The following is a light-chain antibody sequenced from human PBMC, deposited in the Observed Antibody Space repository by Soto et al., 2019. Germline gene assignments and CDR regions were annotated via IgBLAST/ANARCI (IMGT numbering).Light chain of an antibody. CDR1: QSISTW. CDR3: QQLNNYPRT. Sequence: IQMTQSPATLSASVGDRVTITCRASQSISTWLAWYQQKPGKAPKLLIYDASILESGVPSRFSGSGSGTEFTLTISSLQPEDFATYYCQQLNNYPRTFGQGTRLEIK. V-gene: IGKV1-5*01. J-gene: IGKJ5*01. CDR2: DAS.